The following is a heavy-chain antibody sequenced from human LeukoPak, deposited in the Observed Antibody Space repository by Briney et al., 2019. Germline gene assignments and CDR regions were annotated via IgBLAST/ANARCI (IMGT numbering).Heavy chain of an antibody. D-gene: IGHD3-22*01. CDR3: AEGLFGADYYDSSGYYPLAFDI. J-gene: IGHJ3*02. V-gene: IGHV4-38-2*01. CDR1: GYSISSDKS. Sequence: SETLSLTCAVSGYSISSDKSWGWIRQPPGKGLEWIGSIYHSGSTYYNPSLKSRVTISVDTSKNQFSLKLSSVTAADTAVYYCAEGLFGADYYDSSGYYPLAFDIWGQGTMVTVSS. CDR2: IYHSGST.